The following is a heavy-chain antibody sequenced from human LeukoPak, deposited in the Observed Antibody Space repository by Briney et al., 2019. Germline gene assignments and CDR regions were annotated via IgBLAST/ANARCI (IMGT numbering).Heavy chain of an antibody. Sequence: PGGSLRLSCAASGSTFSSYSMNWVRQPPGKGLEWIGEINHSGSTNYNPSLKSRVTISVDTSKNQFSLKLSSVTAADTAVYYCARSNYGDFYYWYFDLWGRGTLVTVSS. CDR2: INHSGST. D-gene: IGHD4-17*01. V-gene: IGHV4-34*01. CDR3: ARSNYGDFYYWYFDL. J-gene: IGHJ2*01. CDR1: GSTFSSYS.